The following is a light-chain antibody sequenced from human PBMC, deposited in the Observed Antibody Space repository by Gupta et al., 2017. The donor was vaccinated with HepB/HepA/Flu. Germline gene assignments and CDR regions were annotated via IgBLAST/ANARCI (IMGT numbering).Light chain of an antibody. Sequence: EIVLTQSPGTLSLSPGKRATLSYRASQSVSSSYLAWYQQKPGQAPRLLIYGASSRATGIPDRFSGSGSGTDFTLTISRLEPEDFAVYYCQQYGSSLTWTFGQGTKVEIK. CDR2: GAS. CDR3: QQYGSSLTWT. V-gene: IGKV3-20*01. CDR1: QSVSSSY. J-gene: IGKJ1*01.